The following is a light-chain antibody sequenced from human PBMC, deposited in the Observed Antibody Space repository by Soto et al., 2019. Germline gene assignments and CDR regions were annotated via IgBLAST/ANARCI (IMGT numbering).Light chain of an antibody. CDR3: QTWGTGIRV. J-gene: IGLJ1*01. V-gene: IGLV4-69*01. Sequence: QSVLTQSPSASASLXASVKXTCTXSSGHSNYAIAWHQQQPEKGPRYLMKVNSDGSHRKGDGIPDRFSGSSSGAQRYLTISSLQSEDEADYYCQTWGTGIRVFGTGTKVTVL. CDR2: VNSDGSH. CDR1: SGHSNYA.